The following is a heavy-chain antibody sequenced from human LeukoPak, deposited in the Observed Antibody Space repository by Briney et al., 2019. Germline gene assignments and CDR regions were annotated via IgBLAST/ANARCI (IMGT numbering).Heavy chain of an antibody. CDR3: ARGAADRTDFDY. Sequence: SVKVSCKASGGTFISYAISWVRQAPGQGLEWMGGIIPIFGTANYAQKFQGRVTITADESTSTAYMELSSLRSEDTAVYYCARGAADRTDFDYWGQGTLVTVSS. J-gene: IGHJ4*02. V-gene: IGHV1-69*13. D-gene: IGHD6-13*01. CDR1: GGTFISYA. CDR2: IIPIFGTA.